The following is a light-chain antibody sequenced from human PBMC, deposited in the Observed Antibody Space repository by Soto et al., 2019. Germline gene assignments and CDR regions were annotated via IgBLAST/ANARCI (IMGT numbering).Light chain of an antibody. CDR3: QTYYSTLDT. V-gene: IGKV4-1*01. CDR1: QIVLDSSNNQNY. J-gene: IGKJ2*01. CDR2: WAS. Sequence: DIVMTQSPDSLAVSLGERATINCKSSQIVLDSSNNQNYLAWYQQKPGQPPKMLISWASNRESGVPDRFSVSGAGTDLTLTISRLQAEDAPVYYCQTYYSTLDTVGQGTKLEI.